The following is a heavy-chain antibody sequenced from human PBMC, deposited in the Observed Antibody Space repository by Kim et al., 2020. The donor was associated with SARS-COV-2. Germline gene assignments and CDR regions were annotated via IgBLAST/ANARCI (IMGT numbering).Heavy chain of an antibody. D-gene: IGHD5-18*01. CDR3: ATSVDTETDY. Sequence: STNSASSVKGRFTSSRDNSKHTLYLQMHSLRAEDTAVYYCATSVDTETDYWGQGTLVTVSS. CDR2: ST. J-gene: IGHJ4*02. V-gene: IGHV3-23*01.